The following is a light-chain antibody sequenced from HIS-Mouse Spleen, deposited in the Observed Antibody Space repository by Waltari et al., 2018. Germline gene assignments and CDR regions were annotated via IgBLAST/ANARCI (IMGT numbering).Light chain of an antibody. J-gene: IGLJ3*02. CDR3: CSYAGSSTCV. CDR1: SSDVGSYNL. CDR2: EGS. V-gene: IGLV2-23*01. Sequence: QSALTQPASVSGSPGQSITISCTGTSSDVGSYNLVSWYQQHPGKAPKRMIYEGSKRPAGVSNPSSGSKSGNTASLTISGLQAEDEADYYCCSYAGSSTCVFGGGTKLTVL.